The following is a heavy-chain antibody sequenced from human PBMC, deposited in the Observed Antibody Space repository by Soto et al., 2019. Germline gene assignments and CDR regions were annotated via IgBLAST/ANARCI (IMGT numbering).Heavy chain of an antibody. CDR1: GGSISSGGYY. CDR3: ARGPGRDGYNPPFDY. D-gene: IGHD5-12*01. V-gene: IGHV4-31*03. J-gene: IGHJ4*02. CDR2: IYYSGST. Sequence: QVQLQESGPGLVKPSQTLSLTCTVSGGSISSGGYYWSWIRQHPGKGLEWIGYIYYSGSTYYNPSLKSRVTISVDTSKNQFSPKLSSVTAADTAVYYCARGPGRDGYNPPFDYWGQGTLVTVSS.